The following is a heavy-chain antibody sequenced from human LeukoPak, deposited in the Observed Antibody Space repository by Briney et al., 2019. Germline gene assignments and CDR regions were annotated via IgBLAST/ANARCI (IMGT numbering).Heavy chain of an antibody. V-gene: IGHV1-24*01. CDR1: GYTLTELS. J-gene: IGHJ5*02. CDR3: ATYWKDILTGYYMNWFDP. D-gene: IGHD3-9*01. Sequence: ASVKVSCKVSGYTLTELSMHWERQAPGKGLEWMGGFDPEDGETIYAQKFQGRVTMTEDTSTDTAYMELSSLRSEDTAVYYCATYWKDILTGYYMNWFDPWGQGTLVTVSS. CDR2: FDPEDGET.